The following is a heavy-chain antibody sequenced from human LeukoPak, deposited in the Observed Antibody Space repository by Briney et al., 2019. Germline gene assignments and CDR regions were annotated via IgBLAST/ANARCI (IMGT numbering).Heavy chain of an antibody. V-gene: IGHV1-2*02. CDR3: ARRRLPDDY. Sequence: ASVKVSCKASGYTFTEHYLHSVRQAPGQGHVLMGVVNFKSGRTNYAAEFQYRVSMTRDTSLSTGYMCLSRLRSDDTAVYYCARRRLPDDYWGQGTLVTVSS. CDR1: GYTFTEHY. CDR2: VNFKSGRT. J-gene: IGHJ4*02.